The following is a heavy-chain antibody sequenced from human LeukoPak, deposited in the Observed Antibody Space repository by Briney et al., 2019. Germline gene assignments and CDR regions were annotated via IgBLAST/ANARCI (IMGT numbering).Heavy chain of an antibody. CDR2: INHSGST. CDR3: ARAEDIVVVPAAKKGAYDY. Sequence: SETLSLTCAVYGGSFSGYYWSWISQPPGKGLEWIGEINHSGSTNYNPSLKSRVTISVDTSKNQFSLKLSSVTAADTAVYYCARAEDIVVVPAAKKGAYDYWGQGTLVTVSS. V-gene: IGHV4-34*01. J-gene: IGHJ4*02. D-gene: IGHD2-2*01. CDR1: GGSFSGYY.